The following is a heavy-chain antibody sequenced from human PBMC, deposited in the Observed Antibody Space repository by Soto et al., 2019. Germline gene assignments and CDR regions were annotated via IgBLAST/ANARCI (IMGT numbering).Heavy chain of an antibody. D-gene: IGHD3-22*01. Sequence: GGSLRLSCAASGFTFSSYGMHWVRRAPGKGLEWVAVISYDGSNKYYADSVKGRFTISRDNSKNTLYLQMNSLRAEDTAVYYCARVVDYYDPYYYYGMDVWGQGTTVTVSS. CDR2: ISYDGSNK. J-gene: IGHJ6*02. V-gene: IGHV3-30*03. CDR3: ARVVDYYDPYYYYGMDV. CDR1: GFTFSSYG.